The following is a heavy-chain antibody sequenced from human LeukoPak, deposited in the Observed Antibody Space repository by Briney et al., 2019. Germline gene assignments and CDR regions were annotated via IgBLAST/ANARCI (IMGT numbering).Heavy chain of an antibody. CDR3: ARDLSPSYYDSSGYSDY. D-gene: IGHD3-22*01. Sequence: ASVKVSCKASGYTFTSYGISWVRQAPGQGLEWMGWISAYNGNTNYAQKLQGRVTMTTDTSTSTAYMELRSLRSDDTAVYYCARDLSPSYYDSSGYSDYWGQGTLVTVSS. V-gene: IGHV1-18*01. J-gene: IGHJ4*02. CDR2: ISAYNGNT. CDR1: GYTFTSYG.